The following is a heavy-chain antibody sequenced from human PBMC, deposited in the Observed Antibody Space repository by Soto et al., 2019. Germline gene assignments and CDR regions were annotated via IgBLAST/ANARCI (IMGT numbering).Heavy chain of an antibody. Sequence: PGGSLSLSCAASGFTFSGSAMHWVRQASGKGLEWVGRIRSKANSYATAYAASVKGRFTISRDDSKNTAYLQMNSLKTEDTAVYYCTRQGGSSGWYDPGALDIWGQGTIVNVSS. CDR3: TRQGGSSGWYDPGALDI. D-gene: IGHD6-19*01. J-gene: IGHJ3*02. V-gene: IGHV3-73*01. CDR1: GFTFSGSA. CDR2: IRSKANSYAT.